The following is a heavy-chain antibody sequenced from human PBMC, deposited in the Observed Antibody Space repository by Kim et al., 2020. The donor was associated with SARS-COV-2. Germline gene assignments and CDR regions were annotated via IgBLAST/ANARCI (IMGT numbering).Heavy chain of an antibody. CDR1: GFTFSTYG. CDR3: AKDRSATWSLDY. D-gene: IGHD5-12*01. J-gene: IGHJ4*02. Sequence: GGSLRLSCAASGFTFSTYGMYWVRQAPGKGLDWVAFISDYGNRKYYADSLKGRFTISRDDSKSTLYLQMNSLRPEDTSIYYCAKDRSATWSLDYWGQGILVTVSS. V-gene: IGHV3-30*02. CDR2: ISDYGNRK.